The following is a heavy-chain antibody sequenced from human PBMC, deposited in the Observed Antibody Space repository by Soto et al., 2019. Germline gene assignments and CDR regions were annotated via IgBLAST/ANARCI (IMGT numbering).Heavy chain of an antibody. J-gene: IGHJ6*02. Sequence: QVQLQESGPGLVKPSGTLSLTCAVSGGSISSSNWWSWVRQPPGKGLEWIGEIYHSGSTNYNPSPXXRXAISVDKSKNQFSLKLSSVTAADTAVYYCARVSGSYYYGMDVWGQGTTVTVSS. D-gene: IGHD1-26*01. CDR2: IYHSGST. V-gene: IGHV4-4*02. CDR3: ARVSGSYYYGMDV. CDR1: GGSISSSNW.